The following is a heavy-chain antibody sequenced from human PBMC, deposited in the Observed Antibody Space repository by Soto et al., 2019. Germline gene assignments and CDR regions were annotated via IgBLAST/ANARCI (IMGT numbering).Heavy chain of an antibody. J-gene: IGHJ4*02. Sequence: EVQLVESGGGLVQPGGSLRLSCTASGFTFSSYSMNWVRQAPGKGPEWVSYIGGSGGSTVYIHYADSVRGRFTISRDNAKNSLCLQMNSLRAEDTAVYYCARDLIYYCSGTNYTDWCQGSLVTVST. CDR2: IGGSGGSTVYI. V-gene: IGHV3-48*01. D-gene: IGHD3-10*01. CDR1: GFTFSSYS. CDR3: ARDLIYYCSGTNYTD.